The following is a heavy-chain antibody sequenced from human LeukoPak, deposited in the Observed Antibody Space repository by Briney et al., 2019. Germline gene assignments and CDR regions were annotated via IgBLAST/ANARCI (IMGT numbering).Heavy chain of an antibody. Sequence: SETLSLTCTVSGGSISSGSYYWSWIRQPAGKGLEWIGRIYTSGSTNYNPSLKSQVTISVDTSKNQFSLKLSSVTAADTAVYYCAGNYYGSGSYYSEDRYWGQGTLVTVSS. J-gene: IGHJ4*02. V-gene: IGHV4-61*02. D-gene: IGHD3-10*01. CDR3: AGNYYGSGSYYSEDRY. CDR2: IYTSGST. CDR1: GGSISSGSYY.